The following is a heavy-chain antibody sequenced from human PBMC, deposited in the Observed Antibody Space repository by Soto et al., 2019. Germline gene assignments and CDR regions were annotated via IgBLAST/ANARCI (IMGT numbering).Heavy chain of an antibody. CDR3: AKSLGLIGVVPAAI. D-gene: IGHD2-2*01. Sequence: EVQLLESGGGLVQPGGSLRLSCAASGFTFNNYAMSWVRQAPGKGLEWVSGISGSGGSTYYADSVKGRFTISRDNSKNTLYLQMNSLRAEDTAVYYCAKSLGLIGVVPAAIWGQGTMVTVSS. CDR1: GFTFNNYA. V-gene: IGHV3-23*01. J-gene: IGHJ3*02. CDR2: ISGSGGST.